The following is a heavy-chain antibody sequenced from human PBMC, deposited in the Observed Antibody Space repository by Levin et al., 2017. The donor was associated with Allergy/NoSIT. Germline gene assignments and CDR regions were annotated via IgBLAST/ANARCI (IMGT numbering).Heavy chain of an antibody. Sequence: GESLKISCVGSGFTFNSYSINWIRQAPGKGLEWVSSISGRNTYIYYAASVKGRSTISRDNAKNSVSLEMNSLRVEDTAVYYCARETFGNGMDVWGHGTTVIVSS. CDR1: GFTFNSYS. D-gene: IGHD3-10*01. J-gene: IGHJ6*02. CDR3: ARETFGNGMDV. CDR2: ISGRNTYI. V-gene: IGHV3-21*06.